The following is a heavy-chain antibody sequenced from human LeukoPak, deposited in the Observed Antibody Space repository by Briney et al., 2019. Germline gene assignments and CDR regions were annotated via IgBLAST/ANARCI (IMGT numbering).Heavy chain of an antibody. CDR2: FSGYNGNT. D-gene: IGHD4-17*01. V-gene: IGHV1-18*01. J-gene: IGHJ4*02. CDR3: ARDLSLGRHNYGEPFDY. CDR1: GYTLTNYG. Sequence: ASGKVSCKTSGYTLTNYGISWVRQAPGQGPEGTGWFSGYNGNTNYVLKFHGRVTMTTDTSTSTAYMELRSLRSDDTAVYYCARDLSLGRHNYGEPFDYWGQGTLVAVSS.